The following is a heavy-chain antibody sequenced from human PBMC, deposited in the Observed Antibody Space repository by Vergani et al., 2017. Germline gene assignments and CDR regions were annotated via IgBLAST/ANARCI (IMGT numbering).Heavy chain of an antibody. V-gene: IGHV3-23*01. D-gene: IGHD1-14*01. CDR3: ARDLRLLYNRFDP. CDR1: GFTFTKYA. Sequence: EVQLLESGGGLVQPGGSLRLSCAASGFTFTKYAMTWVRQAPGKGLEWVSTISATVGSTYYADSVKGRFTISRDNSKNTLFLQMNSLRAEDTAVYYCARDLRLLYNRFDPWGQGTLVTVSS. J-gene: IGHJ5*02. CDR2: ISATVGST.